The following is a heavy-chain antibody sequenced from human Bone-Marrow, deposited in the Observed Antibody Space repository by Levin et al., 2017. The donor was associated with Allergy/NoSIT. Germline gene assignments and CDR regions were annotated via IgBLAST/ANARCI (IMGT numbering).Heavy chain of an antibody. J-gene: IGHJ6*02. CDR3: ARVRYYDILTGPDLYYYYGMDV. CDR1: GGTFSSYA. CDR2: IIPILGIA. Sequence: PVASVKVSCKASGGTFSSYAISWVRQAPGQGLEWMGRIIPILGIANYAQKFQGRVTITADKSTSTAYMELSSLRSEDTAVYYCARVRYYDILTGPDLYYYYGMDVWGQGTTVTVSS. D-gene: IGHD3-9*01. V-gene: IGHV1-69*04.